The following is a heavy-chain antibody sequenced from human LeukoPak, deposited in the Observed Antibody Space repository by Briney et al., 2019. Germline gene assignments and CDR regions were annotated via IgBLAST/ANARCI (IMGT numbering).Heavy chain of an antibody. Sequence: GGSLRLSCAASGFTFSSYSMNWVRQAPGKGLEWVSSISSSSSYIYYADSVKGRFTISRDNAKNSLYLQMNSLRAEDTAVYYCARSPRYYDSSNLDIWGQGTMVTVSS. CDR2: ISSSSSYI. J-gene: IGHJ3*02. CDR3: ARSPRYYDSSNLDI. V-gene: IGHV3-21*01. D-gene: IGHD3-22*01. CDR1: GFTFSSYS.